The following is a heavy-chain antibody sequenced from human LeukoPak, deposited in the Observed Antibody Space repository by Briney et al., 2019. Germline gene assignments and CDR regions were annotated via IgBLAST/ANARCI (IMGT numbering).Heavy chain of an antibody. CDR2: IYTSGST. CDR1: GGSISSGSYY. CDR3: ARRWENWFDP. V-gene: IGHV4-61*02. Sequence: SETLSLTCTVSGGSISSGSYYWSWIRQPARKGLEWIGRIYTSGSTNYNPSLKSRVTISVDTSKNQFSLKLSSVTAADTAVYYCARRWENWFDPWGQGTLVTVSS. J-gene: IGHJ5*02. D-gene: IGHD1-26*01.